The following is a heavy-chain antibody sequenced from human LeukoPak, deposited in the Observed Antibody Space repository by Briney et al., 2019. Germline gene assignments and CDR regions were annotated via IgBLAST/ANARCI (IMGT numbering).Heavy chain of an antibody. CDR2: IKSKTDGGTT. CDR1: GFTFSNAW. CDR3: TTDLPGFYYYDSSGYFTADDY. J-gene: IGHJ4*02. Sequence: GGSLRLSCAASGFTFSNAWMSWVPQAPGKGLEWVGRIKSKTDGGTTDYAAPVKGRFTISRDDSKNTLYLQMNSLKTEDTAVYYCTTDLPGFYYYDSSGYFTADDYWGQGTLVTVSS. V-gene: IGHV3-15*01. D-gene: IGHD3-22*01.